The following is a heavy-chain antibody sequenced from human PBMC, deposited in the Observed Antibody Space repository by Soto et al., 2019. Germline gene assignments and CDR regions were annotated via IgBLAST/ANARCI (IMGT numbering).Heavy chain of an antibody. J-gene: IGHJ4*02. CDR1: GGSFSGYY. D-gene: IGHD4-17*01. Sequence: PSETLSLTCAVYGGSFSGYYWSWIRQPPGKGLEWIGEINHSGSTNYNPSHKSRVTISVDTSKNQFSLKLSSVTAADTAVYYCARKSLPGDIDYWGQGTLVTVSS. CDR3: ARKSLPGDIDY. CDR2: INHSGST. V-gene: IGHV4-34*01.